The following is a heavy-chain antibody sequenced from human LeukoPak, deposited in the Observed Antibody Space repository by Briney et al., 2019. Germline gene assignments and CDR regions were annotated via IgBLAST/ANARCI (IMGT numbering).Heavy chain of an antibody. D-gene: IGHD3-22*01. CDR3: ARGGYYDSSGLYYYYMDV. CDR1: GGIFNNYA. J-gene: IGHJ6*03. V-gene: IGHV1-69*13. CDR2: IIPIFGTA. Sequence: SVKVSCKASGGIFNNYAISWVRQAPGQGVVWMGGIIPIFGTANYVQKFQGRVTITADESTSTAYMELSSLRSEDTAVYYCARGGYYDSSGLYYYYMDVWGKGTTVTVSS.